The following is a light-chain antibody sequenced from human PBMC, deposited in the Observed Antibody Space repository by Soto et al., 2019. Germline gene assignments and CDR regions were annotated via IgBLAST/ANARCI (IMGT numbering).Light chain of an antibody. J-gene: IGKJ2*01. CDR3: QQYGSSHRKT. Sequence: EIVLTQSPGTLTLSPGERATLSCRASQSVSSSYLAWYQQKPGQAPRLLIYGASSRATGIPDRFSGSGSGTDFTLTISRLEPDDFAVYYCQQYGSSHRKTIGQGTQLEIK. CDR1: QSVSSSY. CDR2: GAS. V-gene: IGKV3-20*01.